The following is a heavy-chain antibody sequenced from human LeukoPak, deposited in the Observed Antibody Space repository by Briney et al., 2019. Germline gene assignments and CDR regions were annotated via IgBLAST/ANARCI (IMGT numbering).Heavy chain of an antibody. V-gene: IGHV4-61*08. CDR3: ARDRGFKKMAGYYYYGMDV. D-gene: IGHD5-24*01. Sequence: SETLSLTCTVSGGSFSSGGYYWSWIRQPPGKGLEWFGYIYYSGSTNFNPSLKSRVTISVDTSKNQFSLKLSSVTAADTAVYYCARDRGFKKMAGYYYYGMDVWGQGTTVTVSS. CDR1: GGSFSSGGYY. J-gene: IGHJ6*02. CDR2: IYYSGST.